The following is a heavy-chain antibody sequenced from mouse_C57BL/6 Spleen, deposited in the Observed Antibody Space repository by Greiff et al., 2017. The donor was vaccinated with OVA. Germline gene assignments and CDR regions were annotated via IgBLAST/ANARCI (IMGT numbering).Heavy chain of an antibody. D-gene: IGHD3-3*01. V-gene: IGHV1-69*01. Sequence: VQLQQSGAELVMPGASVKLSCKASGYTFTSYWMHWVKQRPGQGLEWIGEIDPSDSYTNYNQKFKGKSTLTVDKSSSTAYMQLSSLTSEDSAVYYCARNGDRGYFDYWGQGTTLTVSS. CDR1: GYTFTSYW. CDR3: ARNGDRGYFDY. J-gene: IGHJ2*01. CDR2: IDPSDSYT.